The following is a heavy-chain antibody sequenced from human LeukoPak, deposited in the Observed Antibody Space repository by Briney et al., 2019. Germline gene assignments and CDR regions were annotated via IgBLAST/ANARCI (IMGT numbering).Heavy chain of an antibody. CDR3: ASGRDGYNFFDY. D-gene: IGHD5-24*01. J-gene: IGHJ4*02. CDR2: IIPIFGTA. CDR1: GYTFSKYA. V-gene: IGHV1-69*06. Sequence: SVKVSCKASGYTFSKYAMNWVRQAPGQGLEWMGGIIPIFGTANYAQKFQGRVTITADKSTSTAYMELSSLRSEDTAVYYCASGRDGYNFFDYWGQGTLVTVSS.